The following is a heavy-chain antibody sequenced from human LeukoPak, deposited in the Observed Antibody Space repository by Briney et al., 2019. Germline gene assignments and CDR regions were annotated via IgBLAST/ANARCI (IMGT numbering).Heavy chain of an antibody. CDR3: ARSSSGYSYSLGY. Sequence: GGSLRLSCAASGFTVSSNYMSWVRQAPGKGLEWVSDVYSGGSTYYADSVKGRFTISRDNSKNTLYLQMNSLRAEDTAVYYCARSSSGYSYSLGYWGQGTLVTVSS. V-gene: IGHV3-53*01. J-gene: IGHJ4*02. CDR2: VYSGGST. CDR1: GFTVSSNY. D-gene: IGHD3-22*01.